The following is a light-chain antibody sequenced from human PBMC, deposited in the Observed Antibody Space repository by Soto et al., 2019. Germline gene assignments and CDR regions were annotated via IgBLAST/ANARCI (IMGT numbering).Light chain of an antibody. CDR1: QSVSSTY. Sequence: EIVLTQSPGTLSLSPGERATLSCRASQSVSSTYLGCYQQKPGQDPRLLIYGASSMSTGIPDRVSGSGSGTDFTLTISRLEPEDFTVYYCQQYDSSPWTFGPGTKVEI. V-gene: IGKV3-20*01. J-gene: IGKJ1*01. CDR2: GAS. CDR3: QQYDSSPWT.